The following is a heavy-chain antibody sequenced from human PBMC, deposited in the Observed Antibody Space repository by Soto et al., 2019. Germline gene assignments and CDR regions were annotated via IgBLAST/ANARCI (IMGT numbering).Heavy chain of an antibody. V-gene: IGHV3-30*18. Sequence: QVQLVESGGGVVQPGRSLRLSCAASGFTFRSYGMQWVRQAPGKGLELMAIISYDGGHKYYADSVKGRFTISRDNSKNTVYRQMNSLRPEDTAMYYCAKDRLLYGSGSYPIDYWGQGTLVTVSS. CDR1: GFTFRSYG. CDR2: ISYDGGHK. D-gene: IGHD3-10*01. J-gene: IGHJ4*02. CDR3: AKDRLLYGSGSYPIDY.